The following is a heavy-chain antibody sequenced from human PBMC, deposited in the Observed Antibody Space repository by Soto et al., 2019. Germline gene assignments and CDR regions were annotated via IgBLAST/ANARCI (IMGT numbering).Heavy chain of an antibody. CDR1: GGSISSGDYY. V-gene: IGHV4-30-4*01. D-gene: IGHD4-17*01. J-gene: IGHJ4*02. CDR3: ARNDYGDQKPPFPDY. Sequence: QLQESGPGLVKPSQTLSLTCTVSGGSISSGDYYWSWIRQPPGKGLEWIGYIYYSGSTYYNPSLPRRVTISVDTSKNQFSLKLSSVTAADTAVYYCARNDYGDQKPPFPDYWGQGTLVTVSS. CDR2: IYYSGST.